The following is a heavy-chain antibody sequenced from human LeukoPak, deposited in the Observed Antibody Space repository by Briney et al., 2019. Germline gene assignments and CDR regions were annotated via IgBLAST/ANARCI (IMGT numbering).Heavy chain of an antibody. D-gene: IGHD1-7*01. V-gene: IGHV3-23*01. CDR3: AKDWGNWNYRYYFDY. CDR1: GFTFSSYA. Sequence: GGSLRLSCAASGFTFSSYAVSWIRQAPGKGLEWVSAISGSGGSTYYADSVKGRFTISRDNSKNTLYLQMNSLRAEDTAVYYCAKDWGNWNYRYYFDYWGQGTLVTVSS. J-gene: IGHJ4*02. CDR2: ISGSGGST.